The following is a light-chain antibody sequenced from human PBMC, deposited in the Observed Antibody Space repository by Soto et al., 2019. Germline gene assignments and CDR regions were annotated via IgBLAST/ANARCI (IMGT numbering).Light chain of an antibody. V-gene: IGKV1-27*01. J-gene: IGKJ1*01. Sequence: DIQMTQSPSSLSASVGDRVTITCRASRGIYTHLAWYQQKPGNAPKRLIYAAATLQSGVASRFSASGSGTDIILTISALQSEAVGTYSYQTYDQAPWTFGPGT. CDR2: AAA. CDR3: QTYDQAPWT. CDR1: RGIYTH.